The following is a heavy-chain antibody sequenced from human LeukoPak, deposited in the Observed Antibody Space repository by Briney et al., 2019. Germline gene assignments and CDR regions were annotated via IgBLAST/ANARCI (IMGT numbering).Heavy chain of an antibody. CDR2: VYHTGST. D-gene: IGHD1-14*01. V-gene: IGHV4-4*02. J-gene: IGHJ4*02. Sequence: SGTLSLTCAVSGGSIISTSNWWGWVRQSPGKGLEWIGDVYHTGSTNYSPSLNSRATISIDKSKNQFSLKVSSVTAADTAVYYCTRSRPDGLRPLLIDYWGQGILVTVSS. CDR1: GGSIISTSNW. CDR3: TRSRPDGLRPLLIDY.